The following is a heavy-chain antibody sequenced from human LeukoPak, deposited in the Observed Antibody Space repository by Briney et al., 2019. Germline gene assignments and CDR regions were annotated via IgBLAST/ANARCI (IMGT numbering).Heavy chain of an antibody. CDR3: ARDKILVQGAFDI. CDR2: IYSGGST. V-gene: IGHV3-66*01. D-gene: IGHD2-2*01. CDR1: GLTVSSNY. J-gene: IGHJ3*02. Sequence: PGGSLRLSCAASGLTVSSNYMSWVRQAPGKGLEWVSVIYSGGSTYYADSVKGRFTISSDNSKNTLYLQMNSLRAEDTAVYYCARDKILVQGAFDIWGQGTMVTVSS.